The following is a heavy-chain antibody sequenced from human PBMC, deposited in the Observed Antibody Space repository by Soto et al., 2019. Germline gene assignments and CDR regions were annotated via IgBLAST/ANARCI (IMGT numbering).Heavy chain of an antibody. CDR2: VSGSGDST. J-gene: IGHJ4*02. CDR1: GFTFSNYA. D-gene: IGHD3-22*01. CDR3: AKEPSYYYDSSGHYRY. Sequence: GGSLRLSCAASGFTFSNYAMSWVRQAPGKGLEWVSTVSGSGDSTYYADSVKGRFTISRDNSKNTLYLQMNSLRAEDTAVYYCAKEPSYYYDSSGHYRYWGPGTLVTVSS. V-gene: IGHV3-23*01.